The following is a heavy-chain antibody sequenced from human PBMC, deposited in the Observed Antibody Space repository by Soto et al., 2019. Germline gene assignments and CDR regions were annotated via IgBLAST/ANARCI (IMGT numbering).Heavy chain of an antibody. Sequence: QVQLEQSGSEVKKPGSSVKVSCKASGGTFSSYSINWVRQAPGQGLEWMGRIIPILGIANYAQKFQGRVKLNADKSTSTDYMEVRSLRSEDTAVYFCARAYSGREYSSEYYYALDVWGRGTTVTVSS. CDR3: ARAYSGREYSSEYYYALDV. V-gene: IGHV1-69*02. CDR1: GGTFSSYS. CDR2: IIPILGIA. J-gene: IGHJ6*02. D-gene: IGHD2-21*01.